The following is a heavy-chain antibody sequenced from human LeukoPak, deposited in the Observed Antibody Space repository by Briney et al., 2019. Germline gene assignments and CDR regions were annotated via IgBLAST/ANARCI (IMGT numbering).Heavy chain of an antibody. J-gene: IGHJ3*02. CDR1: GGSISSSSYY. V-gene: IGHV4-39*01. CDR3: ARPYYYDSSGPFYAFDI. D-gene: IGHD3-22*01. Sequence: PSETLPLTCTVSGGSISSSSYYWGWIRQPPGKGLEWIGSIYYSGSTYYNPSLKSRVTISVDTSKNQFSLKLSSVTAADTAVYYCARPYYYDSSGPFYAFDIWGQGTMVTVSS. CDR2: IYYSGST.